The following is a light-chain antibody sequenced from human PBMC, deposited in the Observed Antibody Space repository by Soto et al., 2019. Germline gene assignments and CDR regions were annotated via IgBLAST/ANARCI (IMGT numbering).Light chain of an antibody. J-gene: IGKJ5*01. CDR3: QQYNNWPLT. Sequence: EILITQSPATLSVSPGERVTLSCRASQSVSSYLAWYQQTNGQAPRLLIYAASSRDTGVPDRFSGSGSGTEFTLTISSLQSEDVQVYWCQQYNNWPLTFGPGTRLEIK. V-gene: IGKV3D-15*01. CDR2: AAS. CDR1: QSVSSY.